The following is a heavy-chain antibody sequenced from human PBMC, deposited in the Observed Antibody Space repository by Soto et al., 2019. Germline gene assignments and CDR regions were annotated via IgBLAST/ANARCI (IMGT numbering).Heavy chain of an antibody. CDR3: AGGGAGSGPFTWELPDH. J-gene: IGHJ4*02. CDR2: ITPFSGDV. V-gene: IGHV1-45*02. D-gene: IGHD1-26*01. Sequence: QMQLVQSGAEVKKTGSSVTVSCKALGNTFTYRYLHWVRQAHGQALEWMGWITPFSGDVHYAQKLQERVTITRDRSINTAYMQMSSLRSEYTAMYFCAGGGAGSGPFTWELPDHWGQGTLVTVSS. CDR1: GNTFTYRY.